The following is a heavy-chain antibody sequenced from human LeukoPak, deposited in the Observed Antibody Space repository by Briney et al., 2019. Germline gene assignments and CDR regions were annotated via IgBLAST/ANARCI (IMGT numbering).Heavy chain of an antibody. D-gene: IGHD5-18*01. Sequence: GGSLRLSCAASGFTFDDYAMHWVRQAPGKGLEWVSGISWNSGSIGYADSVKGRFNISRDNAKNSLYLQMNSLRAEDTALYYCAKDIGYSYGYYYYYGMDVWGQGTTVTVSS. CDR2: ISWNSGSI. J-gene: IGHJ6*02. CDR3: AKDIGYSYGYYYYYGMDV. V-gene: IGHV3-9*01. CDR1: GFTFDDYA.